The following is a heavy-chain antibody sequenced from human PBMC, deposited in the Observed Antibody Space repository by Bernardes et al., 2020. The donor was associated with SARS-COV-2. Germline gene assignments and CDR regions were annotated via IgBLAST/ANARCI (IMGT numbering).Heavy chain of an antibody. J-gene: IGHJ4*02. V-gene: IGHV4-34*01. CDR1: GGSFSGYK. Sequence: SETLSLTCAVYGGSFSGYKWSWIRQPPGKGLEWIGEINYSGSTTYNPSLKSRATISVDTSKNQFSLNLTSVTAADTAMYFCASGTMAAFWGQGTLVTVPS. CDR2: INYSGST. CDR3: ASGTMAAF. D-gene: IGHD3-3*01.